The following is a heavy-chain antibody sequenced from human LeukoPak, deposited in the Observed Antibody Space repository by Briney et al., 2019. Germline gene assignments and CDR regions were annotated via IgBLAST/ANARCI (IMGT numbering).Heavy chain of an antibody. Sequence: PSETLSLTCTVSGRPISSYYWSWIRQPPGKGLGWIGYIYYSGSTNYNPSLESRVTISVDTSKKQFSLQLSSVTAADTAIYYCARHGYDILSGLIWGQGTMVTVSS. CDR2: IYYSGST. D-gene: IGHD3-9*01. V-gene: IGHV4-59*08. CDR3: ARHGYDILSGLI. J-gene: IGHJ3*02. CDR1: GRPISSYY.